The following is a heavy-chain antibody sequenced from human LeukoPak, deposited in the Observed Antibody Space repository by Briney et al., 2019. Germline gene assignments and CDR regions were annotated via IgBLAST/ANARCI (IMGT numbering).Heavy chain of an antibody. D-gene: IGHD2-15*01. J-gene: IGHJ4*02. Sequence: ASVKVSCKASGYTFTSYYMHWVRQAPGQGLEWMGIINPSGGSTSYAQKFQGRVTLTRDMSTSTVYMELSSLRSEDTAVYYCAREYCSGGNCDGGFDYWGQGTLVTVSS. CDR3: AREYCSGGNCDGGFDY. CDR2: INPSGGST. V-gene: IGHV1-46*01. CDR1: GYTFTSYY.